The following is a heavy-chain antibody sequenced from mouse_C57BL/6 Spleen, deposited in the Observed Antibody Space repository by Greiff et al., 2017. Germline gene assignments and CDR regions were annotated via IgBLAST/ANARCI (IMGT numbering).Heavy chain of an antibody. D-gene: IGHD1-1*01. V-gene: IGHV1-15*01. J-gene: IGHJ3*01. Sequence: VQLQESGAELVRPGASVTLSCKASGYTFTDYEMHWVKQTPVHGLEWIGAIDPVTGGTAYNQKFKGKAILTADKSSSTAYMELRSLTSEDSAVYYCTRGHYYGSSYGFAYWGQGTLVTVSA. CDR1: GYTFTDYE. CDR3: TRGHYYGSSYGFAY. CDR2: IDPVTGGT.